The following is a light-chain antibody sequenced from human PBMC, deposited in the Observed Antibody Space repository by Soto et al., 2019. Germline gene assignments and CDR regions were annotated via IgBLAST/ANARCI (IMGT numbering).Light chain of an antibody. V-gene: IGKV1-9*01. CDR3: QQVYGHPPA. Sequence: DIQLTQSPSFLSASVGARVTITCRASQGIRHYLAWYQQKPGKAPSLLMYGASTLQSGVPSRFSGSGSGTEFTLTIISLQPEDVATYFCQQVYGHPPAFGPGTRLEIK. J-gene: IGKJ5*01. CDR1: QGIRHY. CDR2: GAS.